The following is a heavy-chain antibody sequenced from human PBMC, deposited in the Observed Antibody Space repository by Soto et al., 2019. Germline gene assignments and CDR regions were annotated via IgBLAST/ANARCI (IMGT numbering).Heavy chain of an antibody. V-gene: IGHV3-74*03. CDR1: GFTFSSYW. CDR2: INSDGSST. J-gene: IGHJ6*02. D-gene: IGHD5-18*01. CDR3: ARVGVDTTVVDGGYYYYGMDV. Sequence: GGSLRLSCVVSGFTFSSYWMHWVRQVPGKGLMWVSRINSDGSSTKYADAVKGRFTTSRDNAKNTLYLQMSSLRAEDTAVYYCARVGVDTTVVDGGYYYYGMDVWGQGTTVTVS.